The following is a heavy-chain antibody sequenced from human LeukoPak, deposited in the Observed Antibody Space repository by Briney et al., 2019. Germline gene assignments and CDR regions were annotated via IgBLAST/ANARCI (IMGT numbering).Heavy chain of an antibody. J-gene: IGHJ4*01. CDR3: ARPVGITNRVMEDY. D-gene: IGHD2-8*01. Sequence: GGSPRLSCAASGFTFASYAMSWFRQAPGKGLEWVSSISGSGGNTYYIDSVKGRFTISRDNSKNTLYLQMNSLRAEDTAVYYCARPVGITNRVMEDYWGHGTLVTVSS. CDR1: GFTFASYA. CDR2: ISGSGGNT. V-gene: IGHV3-23*01.